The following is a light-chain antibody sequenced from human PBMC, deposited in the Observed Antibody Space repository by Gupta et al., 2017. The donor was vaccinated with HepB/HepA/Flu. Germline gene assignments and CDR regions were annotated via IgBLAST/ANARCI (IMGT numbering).Light chain of an antibody. Sequence: VVMTQSPLSLPVTLGQSASISCKSSQSFVHTDGNIYLNWFHQRPGQSPRLLIYTVSNRDSGVPDICSGRGSGDDVTIKISKQAADEVVVYCCKQDTVRRTFGQGTKVDIK. V-gene: IGKV2-30*02. CDR1: QSFVHTDGNIY. J-gene: IGKJ1*01. CDR2: TVS. CDR3: KQDTVRRT.